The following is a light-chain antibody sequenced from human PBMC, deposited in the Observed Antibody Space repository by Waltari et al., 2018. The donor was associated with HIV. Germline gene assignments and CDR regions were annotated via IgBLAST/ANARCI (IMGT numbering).Light chain of an antibody. V-gene: IGKV3-20*01. CDR3: QQYGSSPWT. CDR2: GAS. J-gene: IGKJ1*01. Sequence: IVMTQSPGPLSLSPGERATLPCRASQSVSSSYLAWYQQKPGQAPRLLIYGASSMATVIPDRFSGSGSGTDFTLTISRLEPEYFAVYYCQQYGSSPWTFGQGTKVEIK. CDR1: QSVSSSY.